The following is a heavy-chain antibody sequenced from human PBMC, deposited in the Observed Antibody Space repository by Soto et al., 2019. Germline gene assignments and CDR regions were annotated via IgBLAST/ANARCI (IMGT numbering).Heavy chain of an antibody. V-gene: IGHV3-53*01. CDR3: AREAYYYFDY. CDR1: GFSVSNNY. D-gene: IGHD2-21*01. Sequence: EVQLVESGGGLVQPGGSLRLSCAASGFSVSNNYMTWVRQAPGKGLEWVSVIYTGGSTYYADSVKGRFTISRDNSKNTLYLQMYSLRAEDTAVYYCAREAYYYFDYWGQGTLVTVSS. CDR2: IYTGGST. J-gene: IGHJ4*02.